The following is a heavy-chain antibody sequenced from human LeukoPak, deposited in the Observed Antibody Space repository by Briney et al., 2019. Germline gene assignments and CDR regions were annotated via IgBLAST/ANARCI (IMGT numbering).Heavy chain of an antibody. V-gene: IGHV4-30-2*01. CDR1: GGSISSGGYS. D-gene: IGHD2-15*01. Sequence: PSETLSLTCAVSGGSISSGGYSWSWIRQPPGKGLEWIGYIYHSGSTYYNPSLKSRVTISVDRSKNQFSLKLSSVTAADTALYYCARAYCSGGSCYDWFDPWGQGTLVTVSS. CDR2: IYHSGST. CDR3: ARAYCSGGSCYDWFDP. J-gene: IGHJ5*02.